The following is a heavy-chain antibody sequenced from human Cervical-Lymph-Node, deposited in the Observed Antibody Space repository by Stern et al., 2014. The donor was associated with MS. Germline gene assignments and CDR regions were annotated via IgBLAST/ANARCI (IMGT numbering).Heavy chain of an antibody. V-gene: IGHV3-21*01. Sequence: EVQLVESGGGLVQPGGSLRLSCATSGFIFRDYSMNWVRQAPGKGLEWVSSLSGSSSYSFYADSVKGRFTISRDNAKNSLYLQMNSLSAEDTAVYFCTREGSGTYQGYYFDYWGQGTLVTVSS. CDR2: LSGSSSYS. D-gene: IGHD1-26*01. CDR1: GFIFRDYS. J-gene: IGHJ4*02. CDR3: TREGSGTYQGYYFDY.